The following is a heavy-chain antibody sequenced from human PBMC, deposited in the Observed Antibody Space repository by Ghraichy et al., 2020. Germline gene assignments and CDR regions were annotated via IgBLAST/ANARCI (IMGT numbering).Heavy chain of an antibody. J-gene: IGHJ1*01. CDR3: VRRSPRGGSRTGPQFPL. CDR1: GGSFSGYY. V-gene: IGHV4-34*01. Sequence: SETPSLTCAVYGGSFSGYYWSWIRQPPGKGLEWIGEINHSGSTNYNPSLKSRVTISVDTSKNQFSLKLSSVTAADTAVYYCVRRSPRGGSRTGPQFPLWGQGTLVTVSS. CDR2: INHSGST. D-gene: IGHD1-26*01.